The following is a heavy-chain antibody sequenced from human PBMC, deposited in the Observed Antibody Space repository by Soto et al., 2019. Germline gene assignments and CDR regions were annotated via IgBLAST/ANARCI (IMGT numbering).Heavy chain of an antibody. Sequence: SETLSLTCTVSGGSISSGDYYWSWIRQPPGKGLEWIGYIYYSGSTYYNPSLKSRVTISVDTSKNQFSLKLSSVTAADTAVYYCARNYYDSSAIPDYWGQGTLVTVSS. J-gene: IGHJ4*02. D-gene: IGHD3-22*01. V-gene: IGHV4-30-4*01. CDR2: IYYSGST. CDR1: GGSISSGDYY. CDR3: ARNYYDSSAIPDY.